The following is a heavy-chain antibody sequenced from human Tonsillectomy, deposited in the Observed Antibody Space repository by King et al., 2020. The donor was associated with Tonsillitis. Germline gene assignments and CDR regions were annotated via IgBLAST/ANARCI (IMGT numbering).Heavy chain of an antibody. J-gene: IGHJ4*02. CDR2: IYSGGST. Sequence: VQLVESGGGLIQPGGSLRLSCAASGFTVSSNYMSWVRQAPGKGLEWVSVIYSGGSTYYADSVKGRFTISRDNSKNTLYLQMNSLRAEDTAVYYCAATSLAVADYYFDYWGQGTLVTVSS. CDR3: AATSLAVADYYFDY. CDR1: GFTVSSNY. V-gene: IGHV3-53*01. D-gene: IGHD6-19*01.